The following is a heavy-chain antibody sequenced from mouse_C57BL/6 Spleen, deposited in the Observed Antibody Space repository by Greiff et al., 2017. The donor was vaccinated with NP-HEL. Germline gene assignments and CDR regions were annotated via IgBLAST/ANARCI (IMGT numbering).Heavy chain of an antibody. J-gene: IGHJ2*01. CDR3: AREGHYGNWDY. CDR2: IYPGDGDT. CDR1: GYAFSSSW. Sequence: QVQLKQSGPELVKPGASVKISCKASGYAFSSSWMNWVKQRPGKGLEWIGRIYPGDGDTNYNGKFKGKATLTADKSSSTAYMQLSSLTSEDSAVYFCAREGHYGNWDYWGQGTTLTVSS. D-gene: IGHD2-1*01. V-gene: IGHV1-82*01.